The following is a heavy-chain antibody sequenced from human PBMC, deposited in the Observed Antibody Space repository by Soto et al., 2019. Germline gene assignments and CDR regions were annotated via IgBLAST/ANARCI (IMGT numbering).Heavy chain of an antibody. CDR2: IYWDDDK. D-gene: IGHD1-26*01. CDR3: ARAGGSPDWFDP. J-gene: IGHJ5*02. CDR1: GFSLSTIGVG. Sequence: QITLKESGPTLEKPTQTLTLTCTFSGFSLSTIGVGVGWIRQPPGKALEWLALIYWDDDKRYSSSLKSRLTVTKDTTKNQVVLTMTNMDPVDTATYYCARAGGSPDWFDPWGQGTLVTVSS. V-gene: IGHV2-5*02.